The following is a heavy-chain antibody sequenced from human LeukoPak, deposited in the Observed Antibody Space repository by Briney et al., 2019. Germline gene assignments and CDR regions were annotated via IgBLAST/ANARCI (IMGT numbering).Heavy chain of an antibody. J-gene: IGHJ4*02. Sequence: GGSLRLSCEASGFTFSSYWLSWVRQAPGKGLERVANINQDGSEKYYVDSVKGRFTISRDNAKNSLYLQMNSLRAEDTAVYYCARDRGGYCSGNTCEHPIDYWGQGILVTVSS. V-gene: IGHV3-7*01. CDR2: INQDGSEK. D-gene: IGHD2-15*01. CDR1: GFTFSSYW. CDR3: ARDRGGYCSGNTCEHPIDY.